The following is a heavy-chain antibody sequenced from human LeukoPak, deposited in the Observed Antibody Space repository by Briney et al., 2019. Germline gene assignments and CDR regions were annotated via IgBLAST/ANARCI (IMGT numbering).Heavy chain of an antibody. CDR3: ARDSRTTGTVISDWFDP. CDR1: GYTFTSYA. D-gene: IGHD4-17*01. CDR2: ISAYNGNT. V-gene: IGHV1-18*01. J-gene: IGHJ5*02. Sequence: ASVKVSCKASGYTFTSYAMHWVRQAPGQRLEWMGWISAYNGNTNYAQKLQGRVTMTTDTSTSTAYMELRSLRSDDTAVYYCARDSRTTGTVISDWFDPWGQGTLVTVSS.